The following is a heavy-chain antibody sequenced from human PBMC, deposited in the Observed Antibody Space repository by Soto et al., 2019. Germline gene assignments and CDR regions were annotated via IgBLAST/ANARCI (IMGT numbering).Heavy chain of an antibody. D-gene: IGHD6-6*01. J-gene: IGHJ6*02. CDR3: ARAPRKYSSSSVFPGSSYYYGMDV. CDR1: GYTFTGYY. CDR2: INPNSGGT. Sequence: ASVKVSFKASGYTFTGYYMHWVRQAPGQGLEWMGWINPNSGGTNYAQKFQGWVTMTRDTSISTAYMKLSRLRSDDTAVYYCARAPRKYSSSSVFPGSSYYYGMDVWGQGTTVTVSS. V-gene: IGHV1-2*04.